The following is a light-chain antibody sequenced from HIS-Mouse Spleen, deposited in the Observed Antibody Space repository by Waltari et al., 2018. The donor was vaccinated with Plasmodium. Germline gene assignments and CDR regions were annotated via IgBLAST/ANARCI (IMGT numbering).Light chain of an antibody. V-gene: IGKV1-5*03. CDR1: QSISSW. Sequence: DTQMTQSPSTLSASLGDRVTITCRASQSISSWLAWYQQKPGKAPKLLIYKSSSLESGVPSRFSGSGSGTEFTLTISSLQPDDFATYYCQQYNSYSWTFGQGTKVEIK. J-gene: IGKJ1*01. CDR3: QQYNSYSWT. CDR2: KSS.